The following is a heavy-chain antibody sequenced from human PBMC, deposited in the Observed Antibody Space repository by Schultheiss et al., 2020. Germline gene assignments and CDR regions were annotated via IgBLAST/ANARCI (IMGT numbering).Heavy chain of an antibody. Sequence: GGSLRLSCAASGFTVSSNYMSWVRQAPGKGLEWVSVIYSGGSTYYADSVKGRFTISRDNSKNTLYLQMNSLRAEDTAVYYCAKEDPAADNYFDYWGQGTLVTVSS. J-gene: IGHJ4*02. CDR2: IYSGGST. CDR3: AKEDPAADNYFDY. D-gene: IGHD6-13*01. CDR1: GFTVSSNY. V-gene: IGHV3-66*01.